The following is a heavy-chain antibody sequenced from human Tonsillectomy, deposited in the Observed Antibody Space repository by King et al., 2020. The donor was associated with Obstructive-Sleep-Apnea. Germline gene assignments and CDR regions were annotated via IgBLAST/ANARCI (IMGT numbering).Heavy chain of an antibody. CDR3: ARVGLYYYDSSGSLGWFDP. Sequence: QLVQSGAEVKKPVSSVKVSCKASGGTFSSYAISWLRRAPGQGLEWMGGIIPIFGTANYAEKFQGRVTITADESTSTAYMELSSRRSEDTAVYYCARVGLYYYDSSGSLGWFDPWGQGTLVTVSS. D-gene: IGHD3-22*01. CDR2: IIPIFGTA. J-gene: IGHJ5*02. CDR1: GGTFSSYA. V-gene: IGHV1-69*01.